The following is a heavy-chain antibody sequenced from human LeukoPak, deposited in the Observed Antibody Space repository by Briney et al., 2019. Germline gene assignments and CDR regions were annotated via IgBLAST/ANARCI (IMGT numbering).Heavy chain of an antibody. J-gene: IGHJ6*03. CDR3: ARDRPYYYYMDV. CDR2: ISSSSSYI. CDR1: GFPFSSYS. V-gene: IGHV3-21*01. Sequence: GGSLRLSCAASGFPFSSYSMKWVRQAPGKGLEWVSSISSSSSYIYYADSVKGRFTISRDNAKNSLYLQMNSLRAEDTAVYYCARDRPYYYYMDVWGKGTTVTVSS.